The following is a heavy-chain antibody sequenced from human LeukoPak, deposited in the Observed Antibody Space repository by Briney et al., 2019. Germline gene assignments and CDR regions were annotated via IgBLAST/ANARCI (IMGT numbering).Heavy chain of an antibody. V-gene: IGHV4-59*08. J-gene: IGHJ4*02. CDR1: GGSISSYY. CDR3: ARQGPLTTAVTTRTNPFDY. D-gene: IGHD4-11*01. CDR2: IYYNGDT. Sequence: SETLSLTCTVSGGSISSYYWSWIRQPPGKGLEWIGYIYYNGDTNYNPSLKSRVTISVDTSKNQFSLKLNSVTAADTAVYYCARQGPLTTAVTTRTNPFDYWGQGTLVTVSS.